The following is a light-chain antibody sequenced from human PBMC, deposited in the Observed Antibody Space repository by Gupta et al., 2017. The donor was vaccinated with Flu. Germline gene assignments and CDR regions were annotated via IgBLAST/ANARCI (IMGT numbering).Light chain of an antibody. J-gene: IGKJ4*01. CDR3: QQTYDTLALT. CDR1: QSISRY. Sequence: DIQMTQSPSSLSASVGDRVTITCRASQSISRYLNWYQQKPGKAPKSLIYAAYSLQSGVPSRFSGGGSGTEFTLTINSLQPEDFATYYCQQTYDTLALTFGGGTKVEIK. CDR2: AAY. V-gene: IGKV1-39*01.